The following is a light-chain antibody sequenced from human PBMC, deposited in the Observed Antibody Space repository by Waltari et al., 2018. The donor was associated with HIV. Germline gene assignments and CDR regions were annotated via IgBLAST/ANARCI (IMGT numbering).Light chain of an antibody. CDR3: SAWDSSLTGGI. J-gene: IGLJ2*01. CDR1: SPNVGHQG. V-gene: IGLV10-54*01. CDR2: RNN. Sequence: AGLSQTPSLSTGLGQTATLPCNGNSPNVGHQGAVWLQHHQGLTPRILSHRNNNRPAGVSDRLSTGTAGNTAFLTIRGLRSEDEADYFCSAWDSSLTGGIFGGGTQLAVL.